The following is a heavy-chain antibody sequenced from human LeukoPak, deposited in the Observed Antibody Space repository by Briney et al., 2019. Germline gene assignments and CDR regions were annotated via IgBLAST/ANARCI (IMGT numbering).Heavy chain of an antibody. CDR3: ARVNSSGWGYNWFDP. J-gene: IGHJ5*02. CDR2: IYYSGST. Sequence: PSETLSLTCTVSGGSISSYYWSWIRQPPGKGLEWIGYIYYSGSTNYNPSLKSRVTISVDTSKNQFSLKLSSVTAADTAVYYCARVNSSGWGYNWFDPWGQGTLVTVSS. V-gene: IGHV4-59*01. D-gene: IGHD3-16*01. CDR1: GGSISSYY.